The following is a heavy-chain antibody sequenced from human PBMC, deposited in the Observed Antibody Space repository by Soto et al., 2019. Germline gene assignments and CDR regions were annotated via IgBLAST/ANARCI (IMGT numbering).Heavy chain of an antibody. D-gene: IGHD3-9*01. CDR1: GGSISGYY. Sequence: SETLSLTCTVSGGSISGYYWSWIRQSPEKGPEYIGYISYSGSTNYNPSLKSRVTTSLDTSKNQFSLKLSSVTAADTAIYYCASLNFDILTGYYAFDLWGQGTMVTVSS. J-gene: IGHJ3*01. CDR2: ISYSGST. CDR3: ASLNFDILTGYYAFDL. V-gene: IGHV4-59*08.